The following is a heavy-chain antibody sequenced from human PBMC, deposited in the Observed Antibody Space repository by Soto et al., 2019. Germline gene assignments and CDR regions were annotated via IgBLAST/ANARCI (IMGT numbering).Heavy chain of an antibody. CDR3: ARSLRVAAL. CDR2: INHSGST. V-gene: IGHV4-34*01. J-gene: IGHJ4*02. CDR1: GGSFSGYY. Sequence: QVQLQQWGAGLLKPSETLSLTCAVYGGSFSGYYWSWIGQPPGKGLEWIGEINHSGSTNYNPSLKSRGTKSGGPAKGRLSLKLSSVTAADTAVYYCARSLRVAALWGQGTLVTVSS. D-gene: IGHD6-19*01.